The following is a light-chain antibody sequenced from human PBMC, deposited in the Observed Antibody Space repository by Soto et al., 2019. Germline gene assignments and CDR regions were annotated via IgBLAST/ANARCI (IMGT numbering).Light chain of an antibody. Sequence: QSVLTQPPSVSGAPGQRVTISCTGSSSNIGAGYDVHWYQQLPGTAPKLLIYANSNRPSGVPDRFSGSKSGTSASLAITGLQAEDEADYYCQSDDSSLSGWEVFGGGTKLTVL. CDR1: SSNIGAGYD. CDR2: ANS. CDR3: QSDDSSLSGWEV. J-gene: IGLJ2*01. V-gene: IGLV1-40*01.